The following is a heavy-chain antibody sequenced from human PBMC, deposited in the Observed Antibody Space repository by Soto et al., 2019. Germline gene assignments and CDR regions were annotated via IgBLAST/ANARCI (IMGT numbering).Heavy chain of an antibody. CDR1: GFTFSSYW. V-gene: IGHV3-74*01. J-gene: IGHJ1*01. Sequence: EVQLVESGGGLVQPGGSLRLSCAASGFTFSSYWMHWVRQAPGKGLVWVSRINSDGYSTSYADSVKGRFTISRDNAKNTLYLQMNSLRAKDTAVYDCARGEASGVPPAHWGQGTLVTVSS. CDR3: ARGEASGVPPAH. CDR2: INSDGYST. D-gene: IGHD3-10*01.